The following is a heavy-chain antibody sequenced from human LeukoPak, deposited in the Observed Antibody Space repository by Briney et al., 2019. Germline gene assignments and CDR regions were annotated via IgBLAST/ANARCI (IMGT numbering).Heavy chain of an antibody. CDR2: ISAYNGNT. V-gene: IGHV1-18*01. CDR1: GYTFTSYG. Sequence: GASVKVSCKASGYTFTSYGISWVRQAPGQGLEWMGWISAYNGNTYYAQKLQGRVTMTTDTSTSTAYMELRSLRSDDTAVYYCAREQDCSSTSCYQGIWFDPWGQGTLVTVSS. J-gene: IGHJ5*02. D-gene: IGHD2-2*01. CDR3: AREQDCSSTSCYQGIWFDP.